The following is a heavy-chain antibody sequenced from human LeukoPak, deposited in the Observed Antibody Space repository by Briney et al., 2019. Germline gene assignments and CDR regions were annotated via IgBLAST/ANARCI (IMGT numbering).Heavy chain of an antibody. Sequence: PSETLSLTCTDSGGSTSSYYWSWIRQPPGKGLEWIGYIYYSGSTNYNPSLKSRVTISVDTSKNQFSLKLSSVTAADTAVYYCARDPYGDYFDYWGQGTLVTVSS. V-gene: IGHV4-59*01. CDR2: IYYSGST. CDR3: ARDPYGDYFDY. D-gene: IGHD4-17*01. J-gene: IGHJ4*02. CDR1: GGSTSSYY.